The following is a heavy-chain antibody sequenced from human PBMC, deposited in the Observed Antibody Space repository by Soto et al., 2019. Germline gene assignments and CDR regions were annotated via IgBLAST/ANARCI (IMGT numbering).Heavy chain of an antibody. CDR1: GFTFSSYD. D-gene: IGHD3-16*01. Sequence: GGSLRLSCAASGFTFSSYDMHWVRQATGKGLEWVSAIGTAGDTYYPGSVKGRFTISRENAKNSLYLQMNSLRAGDTAVYYCARADGGGWRGNYYMDVWGKGTTVTVSS. CDR2: IGTAGDT. V-gene: IGHV3-13*01. CDR3: ARADGGGWRGNYYMDV. J-gene: IGHJ6*03.